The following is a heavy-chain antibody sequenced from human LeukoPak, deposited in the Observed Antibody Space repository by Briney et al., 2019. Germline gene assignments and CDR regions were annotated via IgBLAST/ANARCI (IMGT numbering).Heavy chain of an antibody. CDR3: ARDAVDTANAV. CDR2: ISYDGNNN. D-gene: IGHD5-18*01. Sequence: GGSLRLSCAASGFTFSSYAMHWVRQAPGKGLEWVAVISYDGNNNYYADSVKGRFTISRDSSKNTLYLQMNSLRAEDTAVYYCARDAVDTANAVWGQGTTVTVSS. CDR1: GFTFSSYA. V-gene: IGHV3-30*04. J-gene: IGHJ6*02.